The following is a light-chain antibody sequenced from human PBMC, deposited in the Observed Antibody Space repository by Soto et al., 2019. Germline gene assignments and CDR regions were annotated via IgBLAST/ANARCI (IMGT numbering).Light chain of an antibody. J-gene: IGLJ1*01. CDR2: GNS. CDR3: QSYDSSVSAPYV. V-gene: IGLV1-40*01. Sequence: QSVLTQPPSASGAPGQRVTISCTGSSSNIGAGYDVHWYQQLPGTAPKLLIYGNSNRPSGVPDRFSGSKSGTSASLAITGLQAEDEADYYCQSYDSSVSAPYVFGTGTKVTVL. CDR1: SSNIGAGYD.